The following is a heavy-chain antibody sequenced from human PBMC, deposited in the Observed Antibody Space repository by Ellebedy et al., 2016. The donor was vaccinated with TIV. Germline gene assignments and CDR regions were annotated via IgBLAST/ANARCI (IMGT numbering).Heavy chain of an antibody. J-gene: IGHJ6*03. CDR3: AREPRISLVRGQPLYYMDV. CDR1: GGAISSYY. V-gene: IGHV4-59*12. CDR2: ISDTGST. D-gene: IGHD3-10*01. Sequence: SETLSLTCTVSGGAISSYYWSWIRQPPGKGLEWIGYISDTGSTNYNPSLKSRVTISLDTSKSQFSLKVSSVTAADTALYYCAREPRISLVRGQPLYYMDVWGKGTTVTVS.